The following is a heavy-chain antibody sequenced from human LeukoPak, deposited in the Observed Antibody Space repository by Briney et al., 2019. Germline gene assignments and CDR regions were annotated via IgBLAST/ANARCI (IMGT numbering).Heavy chain of an antibody. D-gene: IGHD3-10*01. CDR2: IYYSGST. J-gene: IGHJ6*03. CDR1: GGSISSSSYY. CDR3: ARGRYYYGSGSYYNGYYYMDV. V-gene: IGHV4-39*07. Sequence: SETLSLTCTVSGGSISSSSYYWGWIRQPPGKGLEWIGSIYYSGSTYYNPSLKSRVTISVDTSKNQFSLKLSSVTAADTAVYYCARGRYYYGSGSYYNGYYYMDVWGKGTTVTVSS.